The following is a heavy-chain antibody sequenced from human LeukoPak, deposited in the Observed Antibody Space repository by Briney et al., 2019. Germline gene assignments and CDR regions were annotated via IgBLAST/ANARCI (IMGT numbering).Heavy chain of an antibody. V-gene: IGHV5-51*01. J-gene: IGHJ5*02. CDR2: IYPGDSDT. CDR3: VRSPACSGGDCYPNWFDP. D-gene: IGHD2-15*01. CDR1: GYSFTSYW. Sequence: GESLKISCKGSGYSFTSYWIGWVRQMPGKGLEWMGIIYPGDSDTRYSPPFQGQVTISVDKSITTAYLQWSSLKASDTAMYYCVRSPACSGGDCYPNWFDPWGQGTLVTVSS.